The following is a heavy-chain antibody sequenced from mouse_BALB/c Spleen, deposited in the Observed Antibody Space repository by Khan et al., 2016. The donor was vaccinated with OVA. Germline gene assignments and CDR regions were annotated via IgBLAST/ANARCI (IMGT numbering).Heavy chain of an antibody. CDR1: GYTFTSYW. Sequence: VQLKQSGAELAKPGASVKMSCTASGYTFTSYWMHWIKQRPGQGLEWIGYINPTSGYTDYNQKFKDKATLTADKSSSTAYMQLSSLTSDDSALYYCARDRIDYWGQGTALTVSS. J-gene: IGHJ2*01. CDR2: INPTSGYT. V-gene: IGHV1-7*01. CDR3: ARDRIDY.